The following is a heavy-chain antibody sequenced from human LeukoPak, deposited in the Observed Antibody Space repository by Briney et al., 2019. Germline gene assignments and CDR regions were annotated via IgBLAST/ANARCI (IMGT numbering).Heavy chain of an antibody. Sequence: PSETLSLTCTVSGGSIGSYYWSWIRQPPGKGPEWIGFIYYGGSTNYNPSLKSRVTISVDTSKNQFSLKLSSVTAADTAVYYCARSNYYGSGSYSELDCWGQGTLVTVSS. CDR1: GGSIGSYY. CDR3: ARSNYYGSGSYSELDC. D-gene: IGHD3-10*01. J-gene: IGHJ4*02. CDR2: IYYGGST. V-gene: IGHV4-59*01.